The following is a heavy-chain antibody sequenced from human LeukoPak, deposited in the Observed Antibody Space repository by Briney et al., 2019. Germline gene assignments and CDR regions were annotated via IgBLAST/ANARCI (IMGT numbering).Heavy chain of an antibody. CDR2: INPNNGGT. Sequence: ASVKVSCKASGYTFTRYYMHWVRQAPGHGLELIGRINPNNGGTNYAQRFQGRVTMTRDTSISTAYMELSRLRSDDTAVYYCARGKDGYNYFLTEYYFDYWGQGTLVTVSS. CDR3: ARGKDGYNYFLTEYYFDY. V-gene: IGHV1-2*06. J-gene: IGHJ4*02. CDR1: GYTFTRYY. D-gene: IGHD5-24*01.